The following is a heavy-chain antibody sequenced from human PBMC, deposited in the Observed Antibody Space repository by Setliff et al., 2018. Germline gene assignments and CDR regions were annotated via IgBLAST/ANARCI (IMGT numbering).Heavy chain of an antibody. Sequence: PSETLSLTCTVSGGSISSHYWSWIRQPPGKGLEWIGEINHSGSTNYNPSLKSRVTISVDTSKNQFSLKLSSVTAADTAEYYCARCDYGSKSGKFDYWGQGTLVTVSS. CDR3: ARCDYGSKSGKFDY. J-gene: IGHJ4*02. D-gene: IGHD4-17*01. V-gene: IGHV4-59*11. CDR2: INHSGST. CDR1: GGSISSHY.